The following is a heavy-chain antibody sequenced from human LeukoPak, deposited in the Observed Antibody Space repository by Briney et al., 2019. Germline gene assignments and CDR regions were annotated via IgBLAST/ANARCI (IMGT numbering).Heavy chain of an antibody. D-gene: IGHD6-19*01. V-gene: IGHV3-9*01. CDR1: GNYW. Sequence: GGSLRLSCAASGNYWMHWVRQAPGKGLEWVSGISWNSGSIGYADSVKGRFTISRDNAKNSLYLQMNSLRAEDTALYYCAKAAGSIAVAGPDYWGQGTLVTVSS. J-gene: IGHJ4*02. CDR2: ISWNSGSI. CDR3: AKAAGSIAVAGPDY.